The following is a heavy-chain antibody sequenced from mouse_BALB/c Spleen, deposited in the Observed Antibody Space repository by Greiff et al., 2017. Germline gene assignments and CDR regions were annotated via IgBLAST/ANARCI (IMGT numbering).Heavy chain of an antibody. J-gene: IGHJ2*01. CDR3: ARSKYGNSRYFDY. Sequence: VKLMESGAELAKPGASVKMSCKASGYTFTSYWMHWVKQRPGQGLEWIGYINPSTGYTEYNQKFKDKATLTADKSSSTAYMQLSSLTSEDSAVYYCARSKYGNSRYFDYWGQGTTLTVSS. V-gene: IGHV1-7*01. CDR2: INPSTGYT. CDR1: GYTFTSYW. D-gene: IGHD2-10*02.